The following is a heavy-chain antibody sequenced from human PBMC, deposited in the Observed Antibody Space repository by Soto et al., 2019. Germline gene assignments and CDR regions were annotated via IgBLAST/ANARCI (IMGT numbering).Heavy chain of an antibody. CDR3: AKFSGDYYDSSGYYSDWYFDL. Sequence: PGGSLRLSCAASGFTFSSYAMSWVRQAPGKGLEWVSAISGSGGSTYYADSVKGRFTIPRDNSKNTLYLQMNSLRAEDTAVYYCAKFSGDYYDSSGYYSDWYFDLWGRGTLVTVSS. V-gene: IGHV3-23*01. J-gene: IGHJ2*01. D-gene: IGHD3-22*01. CDR1: GFTFSSYA. CDR2: ISGSGGST.